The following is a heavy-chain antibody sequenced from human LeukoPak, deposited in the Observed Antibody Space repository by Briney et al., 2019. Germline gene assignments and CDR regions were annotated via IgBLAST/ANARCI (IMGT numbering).Heavy chain of an antibody. CDR3: AREYSNLYYYYYYMDV. V-gene: IGHV3-53*01. Sequence: PGGSLRLSCAASGFTVSSNYMSWVRQAPGKGLEGVSVIYSGGSTYYADSVKGRFTISRDNAKNTLYLQMNSLRAEDTAVYYCAREYSNLYYYYYYMDVWGKGTTVTVSS. D-gene: IGHD4-11*01. J-gene: IGHJ6*03. CDR1: GFTVSSNY. CDR2: IYSGGST.